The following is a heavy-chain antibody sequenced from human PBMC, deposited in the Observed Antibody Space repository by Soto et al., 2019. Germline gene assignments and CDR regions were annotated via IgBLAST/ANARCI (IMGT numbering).Heavy chain of an antibody. J-gene: IGHJ4*02. Sequence: ASVKVSCKASGYTFTSYAMHWVRQAPGQRLEWMGWVNAGNGNTKYSQKFQGRVTITRDTSASTAYMELSSLRSEDTAVYYCARSIVVVTALDYWGQGTLVTVSS. V-gene: IGHV1-3*01. CDR1: GYTFTSYA. CDR3: ARSIVVVTALDY. D-gene: IGHD2-21*02. CDR2: VNAGNGNT.